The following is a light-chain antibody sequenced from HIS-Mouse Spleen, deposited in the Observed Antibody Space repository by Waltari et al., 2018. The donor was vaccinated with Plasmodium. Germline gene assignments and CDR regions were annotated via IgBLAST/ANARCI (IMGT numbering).Light chain of an antibody. Sequence: QSALTQPPSASGSPGQSVTISCTGTSSDVGGYNYVSWYQQHPGKAPKLWIYEVSKRPAGVPERFSGSKSGNTASLTVSGLQAEDEADYYCSSYAGSNNLVFGGGTKLTVL. J-gene: IGLJ2*01. CDR1: SSDVGGYNY. CDR2: EVS. CDR3: SSYAGSNNLV. V-gene: IGLV2-8*01.